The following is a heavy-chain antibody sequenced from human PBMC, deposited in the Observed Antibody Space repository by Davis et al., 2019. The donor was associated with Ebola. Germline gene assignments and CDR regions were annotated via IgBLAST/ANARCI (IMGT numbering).Heavy chain of an antibody. V-gene: IGHV3-21*04. D-gene: IGHD3-16*01. Sequence: GESLKISCAASGFTFSSYSMNWVRQAPGKGLEWVSSISSSSSYIYYADSVKGRFTISRDNSKNTLYLQMNSLRAEDTAVYYCAKVGGVRSRQTWGQGTLVTVSS. CDR1: GFTFSSYS. CDR2: ISSSSSYI. CDR3: AKVGGVRSRQT. J-gene: IGHJ5*02.